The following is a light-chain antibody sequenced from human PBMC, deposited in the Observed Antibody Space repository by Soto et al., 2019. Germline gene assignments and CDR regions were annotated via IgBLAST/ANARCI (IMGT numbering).Light chain of an antibody. CDR3: QQYNNWPWT. Sequence: FTQLPCTLSLSHGERATLSCRASQSVSSSYLAWYQQKNGQAPRILIYGASSRATGIPARCSGSGSGTEFTLPISRLQPEDVLVDYCQQYNNWPWTFGQGTKVDIK. V-gene: IGKV3-15*01. CDR1: QSVSSSY. J-gene: IGKJ1*01. CDR2: GAS.